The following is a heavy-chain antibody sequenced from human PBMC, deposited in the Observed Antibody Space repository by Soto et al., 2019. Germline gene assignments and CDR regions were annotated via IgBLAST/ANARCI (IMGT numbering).Heavy chain of an antibody. D-gene: IGHD3-10*01. CDR2: INPSGGST. Sequence: ASVKVYCKASGYTFTSYYMHWVRQAPGQGLEWMGIINPSGGSTSYAQKFQGRVTMTRDTSTSTVYMELSSLRSEDTAVYYCARTGYGSGREEDYYYYGMDVWGQGTTVTVSS. CDR3: ARTGYGSGREEDYYYYGMDV. J-gene: IGHJ6*02. CDR1: GYTFTSYY. V-gene: IGHV1-46*01.